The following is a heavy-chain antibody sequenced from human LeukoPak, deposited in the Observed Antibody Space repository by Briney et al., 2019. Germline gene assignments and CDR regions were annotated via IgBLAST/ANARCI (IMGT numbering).Heavy chain of an antibody. Sequence: ASETLSLTCTVSGGSISSGSYYWSWIRQPAGKGLEWIGRIYTSGSTNYNPSLKSRVTISVDTPKNQFSLKLCSVTAADTAVYYCARDFYYDSSGYYYYYYYYMDVWGKGTTVTVSS. CDR1: GGSISSGSYY. CDR3: ARDFYYDSSGYYYYYYYYMDV. CDR2: IYTSGST. D-gene: IGHD3-22*01. J-gene: IGHJ6*03. V-gene: IGHV4-61*02.